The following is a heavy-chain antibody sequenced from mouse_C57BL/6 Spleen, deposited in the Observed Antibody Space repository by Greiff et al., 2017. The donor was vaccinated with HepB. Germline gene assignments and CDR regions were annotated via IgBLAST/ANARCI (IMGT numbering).Heavy chain of an antibody. V-gene: IGHV5-17*01. J-gene: IGHJ3*01. CDR1: GFTFSDYG. D-gene: IGHD1-1*01. Sequence: EVKVVESGGGLVKPGGSLKLSCAASGFTFSDYGMHWVRQAPEKGLEWVAYISSGSSTIDYADTVKGRFTISRDNAKNTLFLQMTSLRSEDTAMYYCARHYGSSSAWFAYWGQGTLVTVSA. CDR2: ISSGSSTI. CDR3: ARHYGSSSAWFAY.